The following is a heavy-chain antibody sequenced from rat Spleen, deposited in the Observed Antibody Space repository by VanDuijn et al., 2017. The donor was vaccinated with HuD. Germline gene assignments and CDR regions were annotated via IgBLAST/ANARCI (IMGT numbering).Heavy chain of an antibody. Sequence: EVQLVESGGGLVQPGRSLKLSCAASGFTFSDYNMAWVRQAPQKGLEWVATISYDGSSTYYRDSVKGRFTISRDNAKSTLYLQMDSLRSEDTATYYCARHHSATFAYWGQGTLVTVSS. CDR2: ISYDGSST. CDR1: GFTFSDYN. D-gene: IGHD3-3*01. J-gene: IGHJ3*01. V-gene: IGHV5-7*01. CDR3: ARHHSATFAY.